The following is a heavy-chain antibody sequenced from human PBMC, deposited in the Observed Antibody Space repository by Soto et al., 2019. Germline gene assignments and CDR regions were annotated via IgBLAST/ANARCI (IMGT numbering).Heavy chain of an antibody. CDR3: VKGPFDSSGYSAFEM. J-gene: IGHJ3*02. CDR2: IDPSDSYT. Sequence: GESLKISCKGSGYSFTSYWISWVRQMPGKGLEWMGRIDPSDSYTNYSPSFQGHVTISADKSISTAYLQWSSLKASYTAMYYCVKGPFDSSGYSAFEMWGQRTMVSAS. D-gene: IGHD3-22*01. V-gene: IGHV5-10-1*01. CDR1: GYSFTSYW.